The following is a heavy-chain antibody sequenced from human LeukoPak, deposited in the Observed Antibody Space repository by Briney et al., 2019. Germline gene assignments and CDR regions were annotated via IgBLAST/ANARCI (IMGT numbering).Heavy chain of an antibody. CDR1: GFTFSSYA. CDR3: AKMVREFYTISYYFDY. D-gene: IGHD2-8*01. Sequence: GGSLRLSCAVSGFTFSSYAMNWVRQAPGKGLEWVSGISGSGAGTYYADSVKGRFTISRDNSKNTLYLQMNSLRAEDTTVYYCAKMVREFYTISYYFDYWGQGTLVTVSS. CDR2: ISGSGAGT. V-gene: IGHV3-23*01. J-gene: IGHJ4*02.